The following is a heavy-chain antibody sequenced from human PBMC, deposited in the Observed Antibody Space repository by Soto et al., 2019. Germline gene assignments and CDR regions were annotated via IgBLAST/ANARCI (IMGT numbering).Heavy chain of an antibody. CDR3: AQVLVFTGGDGFDI. CDR1: GGSITTGGRY. V-gene: IGHV4-31*02. CDR2: IYYSGNT. D-gene: IGHD1-1*01. J-gene: IGHJ3*02. Sequence: QVRLQEWGPGLVKPSQTLSLKCSVSGGSITTGGRYWSWIRQLPGKGLEWIGDIYYSGNTYYNASLKSRVTISVEADKNQFSQKLSSVTAADTGVYYFAQVLVFTGGDGFDIWGQGRLVTVSS.